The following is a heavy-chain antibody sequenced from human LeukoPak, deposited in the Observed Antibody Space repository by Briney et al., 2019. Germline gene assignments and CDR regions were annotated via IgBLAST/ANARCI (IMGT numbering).Heavy chain of an antibody. CDR1: GGSISSGGYY. D-gene: IGHD3-3*01. J-gene: IGHJ4*02. V-gene: IGHV4-30-2*01. CDR2: IYHSGST. CDR3: ARSLYYDFWSGYVYYFDY. Sequence: SQTLSLTCTVTGGSISSGGYYWSWIRQPPGKGLEWIGYIYHSGSTYYNPSLKSRVTISVDTSKNQFSLKLSSVTAADTAVYYCARSLYYDFWSGYVYYFDYWGQGTLVTVSS.